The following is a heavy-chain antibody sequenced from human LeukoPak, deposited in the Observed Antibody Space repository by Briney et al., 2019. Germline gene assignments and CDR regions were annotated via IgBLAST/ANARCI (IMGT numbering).Heavy chain of an antibody. CDR2: ISAYNGNT. CDR1: GYTFTSYG. Sequence: GASVKVSCKASGYTFTSYGISWVRQAPGQGLEWMGWISAYNGNTNYAQKLQGRVTMTTDTSTSTAYMELRSLRSDDTAVYYCARDLVSHGRYYYDFPRFDYWGQGTLVTVSS. D-gene: IGHD3-22*01. CDR3: ARDLVSHGRYYYDFPRFDY. V-gene: IGHV1-18*01. J-gene: IGHJ4*02.